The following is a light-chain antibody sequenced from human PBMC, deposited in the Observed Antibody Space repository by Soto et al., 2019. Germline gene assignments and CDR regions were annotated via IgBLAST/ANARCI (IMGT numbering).Light chain of an antibody. V-gene: IGKV1-39*01. Sequence: DFQMTQSPSSLSASVGDRVTITCRASQSISNYLNWYQQRPGKAPKLLIYAASSLQSGVPSRFSGSGSGTDFTLTISSLQPEDFATYYCQQSYSTPDTFGQGTKLEI. CDR2: AAS. CDR1: QSISNY. CDR3: QQSYSTPDT. J-gene: IGKJ2*01.